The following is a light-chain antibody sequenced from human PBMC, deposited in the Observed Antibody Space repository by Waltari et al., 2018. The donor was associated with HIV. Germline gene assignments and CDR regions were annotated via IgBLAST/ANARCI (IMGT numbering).Light chain of an antibody. CDR3: QQYNNWPHT. Sequence: EIVMTQSPATLSVSPGERATLSCRASQSVTSTLAWYQQKPGQAPRLIIYGASTRATGIPARFSGSGSGTEFSLTISSLQSEDFAVYYCQQYNNWPHTFGGGTKVGIK. V-gene: IGKV3-15*01. CDR2: GAS. CDR1: QSVTST. J-gene: IGKJ4*01.